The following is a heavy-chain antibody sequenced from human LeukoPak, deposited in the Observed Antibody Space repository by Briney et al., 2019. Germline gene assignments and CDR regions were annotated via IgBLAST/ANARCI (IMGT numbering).Heavy chain of an antibody. V-gene: IGHV4-39*01. CDR3: ASLPGEIVGATPVDY. Sequence: SETLSLTCTVSGGSISSSSYYWGWIRQPPGKGLEWIGSIYYSGSTYYNPSLKSRVTISVDTSKNQFSLKLSSVTAADTAVYYCASLPGEIVGATPVDYWGQGTLVTVSS. CDR2: IYYSGST. J-gene: IGHJ4*02. CDR1: GGSISSSSYY. D-gene: IGHD1-26*01.